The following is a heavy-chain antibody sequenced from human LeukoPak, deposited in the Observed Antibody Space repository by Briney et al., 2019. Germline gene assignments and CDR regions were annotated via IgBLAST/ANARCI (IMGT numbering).Heavy chain of an antibody. V-gene: IGHV4-31*03. D-gene: IGHD4-11*01. CDR2: VYRSGTT. CDR1: GDSVSGGSYQ. Sequence: SETLSLTCSVSGDSVSGGSYQWTWIRQHPGKGLEWIGCVYRSGTTYYNPSLKSRVTISLDTPKNQFSLRLSSVTAADTAMYYCARGGATTITLIYWGQGILVTVAS. J-gene: IGHJ4*02. CDR3: ARGGATTITLIY.